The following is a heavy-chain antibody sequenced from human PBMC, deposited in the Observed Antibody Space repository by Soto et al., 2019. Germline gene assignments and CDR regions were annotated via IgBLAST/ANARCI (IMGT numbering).Heavy chain of an antibody. Sequence: EVQLVESGGGLVQPGGSVRLSCVASGFTFRNFWMHWVRQAPGKGLVWVSRMNSDGSSTNYADFVKGRFTISRDNAKNTVYLEMNSLRLEDTGVYFCARELGNCRATSCADHWGQGTLVTVSS. CDR2: MNSDGSST. V-gene: IGHV3-74*01. CDR1: GFTFRNFW. J-gene: IGHJ4*02. D-gene: IGHD2-2*01. CDR3: ARELGNCRATSCADH.